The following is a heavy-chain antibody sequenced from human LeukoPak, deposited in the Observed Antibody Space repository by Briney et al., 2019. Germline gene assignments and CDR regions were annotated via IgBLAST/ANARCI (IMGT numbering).Heavy chain of an antibody. Sequence: TPSETLSLTCAVYGRSFSGYYWSWIRQPPGKGLEWIGEINHSGSTNYNPSLKSRVTISVDTSKNQFSLKLSSVTAADTAVYYCARGRSIAARSRFDYWGQGTLVTVSS. CDR1: GRSFSGYY. J-gene: IGHJ4*02. CDR2: INHSGST. CDR3: ARGRSIAARSRFDY. V-gene: IGHV4-34*01. D-gene: IGHD6-6*01.